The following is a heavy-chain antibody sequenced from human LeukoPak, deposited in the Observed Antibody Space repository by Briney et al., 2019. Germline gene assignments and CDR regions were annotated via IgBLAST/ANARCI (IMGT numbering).Heavy chain of an antibody. CDR1: GFTFSSYS. J-gene: IGHJ4*02. CDR3: ARDPGLGQEDH. Sequence: GGSLRLSCAASGFTFSSYSMNWVRQAPGKGLEWVSYISSSSSTIYYADSVKGRFTISRDNAKNSLYLQMNSLRVEDTAVYYCARDPGLGQEDHWGQGTLVTVSS. CDR2: ISSSSSTI. D-gene: IGHD1-14*01. V-gene: IGHV3-48*01.